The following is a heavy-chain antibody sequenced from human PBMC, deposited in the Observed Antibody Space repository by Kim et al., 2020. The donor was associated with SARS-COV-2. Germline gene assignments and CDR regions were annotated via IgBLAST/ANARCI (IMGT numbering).Heavy chain of an antibody. J-gene: IGHJ3*02. CDR3: AKVIVVVAANDAFDI. Sequence: DAAKGRFTISRDNSKNTRYLQMNSLRAEDTAVYYCAKVIVVVAANDAFDIWGQGTMVTVSS. D-gene: IGHD2-15*01. V-gene: IGHV3-33*06.